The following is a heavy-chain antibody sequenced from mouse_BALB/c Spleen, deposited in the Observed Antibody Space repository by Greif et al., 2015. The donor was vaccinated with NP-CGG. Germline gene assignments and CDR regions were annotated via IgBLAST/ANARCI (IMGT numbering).Heavy chain of an antibody. J-gene: IGHJ4*01. CDR3: ARYDGYYYYAMDY. CDR2: ISSGGGST. CDR1: GFAFSSYD. D-gene: IGHD2-3*01. Sequence: EVQRVESGGDLVKPGGSLKLSCAASGFAFSSYDMSWVRQTPEKRLEWVAYISSGGGSTYYPDTVKGRFTISRDNAKNTLYLQMSSLKSEDTAMYYCARYDGYYYYAMDYWGQGTSVTVSS. V-gene: IGHV5-12-1*01.